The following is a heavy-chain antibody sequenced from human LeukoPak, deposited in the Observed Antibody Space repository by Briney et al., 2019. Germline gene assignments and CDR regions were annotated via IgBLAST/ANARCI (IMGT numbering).Heavy chain of an antibody. CDR1: GGSISSYY. J-gene: IGHJ4*02. D-gene: IGHD5-18*01. Sequence: SETLSLTCTVSGGSISSYYWSWIRQPPGKGLEWIGYIYYSGSTNYNPSLKSRVTISVDTSKNQFSLKLSSVTAADTAVYYCARGEYSYGYPGDWGQGTLVTVSS. V-gene: IGHV4-59*01. CDR3: ARGEYSYGYPGD. CDR2: IYYSGST.